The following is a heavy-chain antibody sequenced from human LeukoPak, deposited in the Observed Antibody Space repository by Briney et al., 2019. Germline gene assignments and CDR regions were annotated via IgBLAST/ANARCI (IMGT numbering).Heavy chain of an antibody. CDR2: INHSGST. D-gene: IGHD2-15*01. Sequence: KTSQTLSLTCAVYGGSFSGYYWSWIRQPPGKGLEWIGEINHSGSTNYNPSLKSRVTISVDTSKNQFSLKLSSVTAADTAVYYCARAARIDPYYYGMDVWGQGTTVTVSS. CDR3: ARAARIDPYYYGMDV. V-gene: IGHV4-34*01. J-gene: IGHJ6*02. CDR1: GGSFSGYY.